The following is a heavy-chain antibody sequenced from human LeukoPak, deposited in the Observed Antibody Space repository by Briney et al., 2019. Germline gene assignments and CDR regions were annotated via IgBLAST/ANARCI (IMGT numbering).Heavy chain of an antibody. J-gene: IGHJ4*02. CDR2: IYSGGST. CDR1: GFTVSSNY. D-gene: IGHD5-12*01. Sequence: GGSLRLSCAASGFTVSSNYMSWVRQAPGKGLEWVSVIYSGGSTYYADSVKGRFTISRDNSKNTLYLQVNSLRAEDTAVYYCAREVAFIFGGYDPEYFDYWGQGTLVTVSS. CDR3: AREVAFIFGGYDPEYFDY. V-gene: IGHV3-66*01.